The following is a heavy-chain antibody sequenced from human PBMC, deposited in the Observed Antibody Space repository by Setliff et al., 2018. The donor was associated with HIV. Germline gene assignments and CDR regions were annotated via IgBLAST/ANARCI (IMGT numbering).Heavy chain of an antibody. J-gene: IGHJ4*02. CDR1: GDSIGSGSDY. Sequence: SETLSLTCTVSGDSIGSGSDYWSWIRQHPWKGLEWIGYIYYTGTTYFNPSLKNRLSISVDTSKNQFSLRVTSVTAADSAVYYCARTVRSAYGLDYFDFWGPGTPVTVSS. D-gene: IGHD5-12*01. CDR2: IYYTGTT. V-gene: IGHV4-31*03. CDR3: ARTVRSAYGLDYFDF.